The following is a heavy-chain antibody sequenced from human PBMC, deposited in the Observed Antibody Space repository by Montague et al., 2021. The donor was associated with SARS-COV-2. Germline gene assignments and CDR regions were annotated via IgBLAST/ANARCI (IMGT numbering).Heavy chain of an antibody. CDR3: VRDLDEDASDN. CDR2: INSDGSST. J-gene: IGHJ3*02. Sequence: SLRLSCAASGFTFSSYWMHWVRQAPGKGLVWVSCINSDGSSTSYADSVKGRFTISRDNAKNTLYLQMNSLRAEDTAVYYCVRDLDEDASDNWGQGTMVTVSS. CDR1: GFTFSSYW. V-gene: IGHV3-74*01.